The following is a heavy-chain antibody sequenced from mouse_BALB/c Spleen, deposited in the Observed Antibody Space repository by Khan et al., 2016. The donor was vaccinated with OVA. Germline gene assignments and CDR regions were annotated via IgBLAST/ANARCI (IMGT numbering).Heavy chain of an antibody. V-gene: IGHV3-2*02. CDR1: GYSITSDYA. CDR3: ARTVTITTVVATSFDY. J-gene: IGHJ2*01. CDR2: ISYSGRT. Sequence: EVQLQESGPGLVNPSQSLSLTCTVTGYSITSDYAWNWIRQFPGNKLEWMGYISYSGRTSYNPSLKSRITITRDTSKNQVFLQLISVTTEDTASYFCARTVTITTVVATSFDYWGQGTTLTVSS. D-gene: IGHD1-1*01.